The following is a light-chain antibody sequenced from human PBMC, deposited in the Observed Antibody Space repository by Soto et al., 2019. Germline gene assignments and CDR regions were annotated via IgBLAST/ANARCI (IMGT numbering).Light chain of an antibody. V-gene: IGKV1D-13*01. CDR1: QGISSA. Sequence: AIQLTQSPSSLSASVGDRVTITCRASQGISSALAWYQQTPGKAPKLLIYDASSLESGVPSRFSGSGSGTDFTLTISSLQPEDFATYYCQQFNNYPTFGQGTRREIK. CDR3: QQFNNYPT. CDR2: DAS. J-gene: IGKJ5*01.